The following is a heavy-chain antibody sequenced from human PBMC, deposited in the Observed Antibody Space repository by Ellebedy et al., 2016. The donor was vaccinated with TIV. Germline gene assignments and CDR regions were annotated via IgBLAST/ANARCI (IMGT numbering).Heavy chain of an antibody. V-gene: IGHV3-21*06. CDR3: AKSTVVNPEGDAYDI. CDR2: IESSGTYI. Sequence: GESLKISCAASGFTFSSFGMNWVRQAPGKGLEWVSSIESSGTYIYYAVSVKGRFTISRDNAKNSLYLHMTGLRGEDTAVYYCAKSTVVNPEGDAYDIWGQGTKVTVSS. J-gene: IGHJ3*02. D-gene: IGHD4-23*01. CDR1: GFTFSSFG.